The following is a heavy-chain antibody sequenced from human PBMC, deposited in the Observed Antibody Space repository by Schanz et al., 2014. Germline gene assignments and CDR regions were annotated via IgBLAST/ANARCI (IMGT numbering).Heavy chain of an antibody. CDR3: ARDMTIAPA. V-gene: IGHV3-30*04. J-gene: IGHJ5*02. D-gene: IGHD6-13*01. Sequence: QVHLVESGGGVVQPGGSLRLSCAASGFNFSTYALHWVRQAPGKGLEWVAVISYDGINKYYADSVKGRFTISRDNSKNTPYLPMDTLRDEDTAMFYCARDMTIAPAWGQGTLVTVSS. CDR1: GFNFSTYA. CDR2: ISYDGINK.